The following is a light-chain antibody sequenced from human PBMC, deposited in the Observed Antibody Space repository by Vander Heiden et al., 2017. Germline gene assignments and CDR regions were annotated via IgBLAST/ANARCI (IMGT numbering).Light chain of an antibody. CDR3: QQYKDWPYT. CDR1: LSISRY. Sequence: EIVLTQSPATLSASPGGRATLSCRASLSISRYLAWYQQKVGQAPRLLIYSASTRATGIPARFSGTASGTEFTLTVSSLQSEDSAVYYCQQYKDWPYTFGQGTKLEIE. J-gene: IGKJ2*01. CDR2: SAS. V-gene: IGKV3-15*01.